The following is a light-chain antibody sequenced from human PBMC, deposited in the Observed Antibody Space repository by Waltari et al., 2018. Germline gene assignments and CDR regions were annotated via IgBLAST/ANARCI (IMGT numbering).Light chain of an antibody. CDR1: ALAKQY. V-gene: IGLV3-25*03. CDR3: QSADSSGTYVV. J-gene: IGLJ2*01. Sequence: SYELTQPPSVSVSPGQTARITCPGDALAKQYSYWYQQKPGQAPVLVIYKDPERPSGIPERFSGSTSGTTVTLTISGAQAEDEADYYCQSADSSGTYVVLGGGTKLTVL. CDR2: KDP.